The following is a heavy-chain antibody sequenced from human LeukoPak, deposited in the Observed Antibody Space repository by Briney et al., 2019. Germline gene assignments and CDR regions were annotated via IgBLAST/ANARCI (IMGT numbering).Heavy chain of an antibody. Sequence: GASVTVSCKASGYTFTSYYLYWVRQAPGQGGEGMGVINPSGGSTTSAQKFQGRVTMTRDTSTITVYMELRSLRSEDTAVYYCARGPGPADDGGGYCFDYWGQGTLVTVSS. J-gene: IGHJ4*02. CDR2: INPSGGST. CDR1: GYTFTSYY. V-gene: IGHV1-46*01. CDR3: ARGPGPADDGGGYCFDY. D-gene: IGHD3-22*01.